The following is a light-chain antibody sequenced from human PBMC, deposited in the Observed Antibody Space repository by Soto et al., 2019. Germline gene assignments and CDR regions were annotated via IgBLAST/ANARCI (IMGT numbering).Light chain of an antibody. CDR3: AAWDDSLNGHGV. Sequence: QSVLTQPPSASGTAGQRVTISCSGSSSNIGSNTVNWYQQLPGTAPKLLIYSNGQRPSGVPYRFSGSKSATSASLAISGLQSEDEADYYCAAWDDSLNGHGVFGGGTKLTVL. CDR2: SNG. CDR1: SSNIGSNT. J-gene: IGLJ3*02. V-gene: IGLV1-44*01.